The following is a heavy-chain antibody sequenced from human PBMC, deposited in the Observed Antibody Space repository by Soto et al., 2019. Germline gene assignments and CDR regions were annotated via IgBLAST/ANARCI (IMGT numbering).Heavy chain of an antibody. D-gene: IGHD1-26*01. J-gene: IGHJ4*02. CDR3: AGGGGSDTSASGDY. Sequence: QVQLVQSGAEVKKPGASVKVSCKASGYTFTSYDINWVRQATGQGLEWMGWMNPNSGNTGFAQKFQGRVTVTRNTSISTAYMELGSLGSEDTAWYYCAGGGGSDTSASGDYWGQGTLVTVSS. CDR1: GYTFTSYD. V-gene: IGHV1-8*01. CDR2: MNPNSGNT.